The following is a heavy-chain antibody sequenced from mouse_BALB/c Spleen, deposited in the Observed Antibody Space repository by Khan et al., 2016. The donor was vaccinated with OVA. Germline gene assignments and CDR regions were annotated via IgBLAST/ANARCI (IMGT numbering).Heavy chain of an antibody. CDR2: ISPGSGDT. CDR3: ARRNYFGYTFAY. CDR1: GYTFTDYS. Sequence: VQLQESGAELARPGASVKLSCKASGYTFTDYSINWVKQRTGQGLEWIGEISPGSGDTYYNERFKGKATMTADKSSSTAFMQLSSLTSEASAVXFCARRNYFGYTFAYWGQGTLVTVSA. J-gene: IGHJ3*01. V-gene: IGHV1-77*01. D-gene: IGHD1-2*01.